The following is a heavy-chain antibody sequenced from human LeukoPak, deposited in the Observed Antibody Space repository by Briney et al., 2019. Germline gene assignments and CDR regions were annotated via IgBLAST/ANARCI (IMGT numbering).Heavy chain of an antibody. CDR3: ARDSGSYADY. D-gene: IGHD1-26*01. J-gene: IGHJ4*02. Sequence: ASVKISCKTSGYTFTSYFIHWVRQAPGHGLEWMGMINPSGGSTSYAQKFQGRVTMTRDTSTSTVYMELSSLRSEDTAVYYCARDSGSYADYWGQGTLVTVSS. CDR1: GYTFTSYF. V-gene: IGHV1-46*01. CDR2: INPSGGST.